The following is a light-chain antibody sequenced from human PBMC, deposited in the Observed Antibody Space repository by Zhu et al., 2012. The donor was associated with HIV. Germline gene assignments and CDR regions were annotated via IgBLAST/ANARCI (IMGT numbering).Light chain of an antibody. CDR2: AAS. J-gene: IGKJ4*01. CDR1: QGIRID. V-gene: IGKV1-6*01. CDR3: LQDHNYPLT. Sequence: AIQMTQSPSSLSASVGDRVTITCRTSQGIRIDLGWYQQKPGKAPKLLIYAASSLQSGVPSRFNGSGSGTDFTLTISSLQPEDFATYYCLQDHNYPLTFGGGTKVEIK.